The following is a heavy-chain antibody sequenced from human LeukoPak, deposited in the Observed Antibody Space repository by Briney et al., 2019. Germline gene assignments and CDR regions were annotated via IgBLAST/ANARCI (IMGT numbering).Heavy chain of an antibody. V-gene: IGHV4-39*07. D-gene: IGHD1-26*01. CDR2: IYYSGST. CDR3: ARAVRRWEPYPFDY. Sequence: SETLSLTCTVSGGSISSSSYYWGWIRQPPGKGLEWIGSIYYSGSTYYNPSLKSRVTISVDTSKNQFSLKLSSVTAADTAVYYCARAVRRWEPYPFDYWGQGTLVTVSS. CDR1: GGSISSSSYY. J-gene: IGHJ4*02.